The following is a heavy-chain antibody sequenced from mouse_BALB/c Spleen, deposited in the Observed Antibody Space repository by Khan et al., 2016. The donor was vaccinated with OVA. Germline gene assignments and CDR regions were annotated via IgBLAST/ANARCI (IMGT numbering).Heavy chain of an antibody. V-gene: IGHV1S41*01. D-gene: IGHD1-1*01. CDR1: GYTFTSYW. CDR3: ARANDYGSSVYAMDY. CDR2: FAPCSGST. Sequence: DLVKPGASVKLSCKASGYTFTSYWINWIKQRPGPGLEWIGRFAPCSGSTYYNAIFKGQATLTVDTSSSPASIQLSSLSSEDSAVSFCARANDYGSSVYAMDYWGQGTSVTVSS. J-gene: IGHJ4*01.